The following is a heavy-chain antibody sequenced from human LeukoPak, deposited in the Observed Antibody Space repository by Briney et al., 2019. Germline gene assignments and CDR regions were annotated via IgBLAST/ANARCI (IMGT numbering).Heavy chain of an antibody. CDR3: AREEIVVVPAVFNWFDP. V-gene: IGHV4-4*07. CDR2: IYTSGST. J-gene: IGHJ5*02. CDR1: GGSISSYY. D-gene: IGHD2-2*01. Sequence: SETLSLTCTVSGGSISSYYWSWIRQPAGKGLEWIGRIYTSGSTNYNPSLKSRVTISVDTSKNQFSLKLSSVTAADTAVYYCAREEIVVVPAVFNWFDPWGQGTLVTVSS.